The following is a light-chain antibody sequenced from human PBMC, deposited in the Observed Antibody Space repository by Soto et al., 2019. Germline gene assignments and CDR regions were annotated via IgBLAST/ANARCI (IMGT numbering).Light chain of an antibody. Sequence: QSVLTQSPSASASLGASVKLTCTLSSGHSTYAIAWHQQQPEKGPRFLMNLDSAGRHSKGDEIPDRFSGASSGAERYLTISSLQSEDEADYYCQTWSTGFRLFGGGTKLTVL. CDR3: QTWSTGFRL. J-gene: IGLJ3*02. V-gene: IGLV4-69*01. CDR2: LDSAGRH. CDR1: SGHSTYA.